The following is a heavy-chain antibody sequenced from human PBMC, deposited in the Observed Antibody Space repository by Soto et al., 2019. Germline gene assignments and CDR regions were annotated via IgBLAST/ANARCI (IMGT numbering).Heavy chain of an antibody. CDR1: GYTFTGYY. CDR3: ARTPDCSGGSCYLGAFDI. CDR2: INPNSGGT. D-gene: IGHD2-15*01. V-gene: IGHV1-2*04. J-gene: IGHJ3*02. Sequence: QVQLVQSGAEVKKPGASVKVSCKASGYTFTGYYMHWVRQAPGQGLERMGWINPNSGGTNYAQKFQGWVTMTRDTSISTAYMELSRLRSDDTAVYYCARTPDCSGGSCYLGAFDIWGQGTMVTVSS.